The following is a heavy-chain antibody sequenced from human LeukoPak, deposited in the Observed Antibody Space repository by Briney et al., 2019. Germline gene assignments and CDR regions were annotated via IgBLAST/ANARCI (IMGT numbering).Heavy chain of an antibody. CDR2: IYYSGST. Sequence: SETLSLTRTVSGGSISSYYWSWIRQPPGKGLEWIGYIYYSGSTNYNPSLKSRVTISVDTSKNQFSLKLGSVTAADTAVYYCARVDPDSSSTLEVFDYWGQGTLVTVSS. CDR3: ARVDPDSSSTLEVFDY. CDR1: GGSISSYY. J-gene: IGHJ4*02. V-gene: IGHV4-59*01. D-gene: IGHD6-6*01.